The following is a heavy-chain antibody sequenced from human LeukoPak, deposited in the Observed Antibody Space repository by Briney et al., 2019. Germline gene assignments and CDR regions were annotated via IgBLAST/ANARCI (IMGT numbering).Heavy chain of an antibody. J-gene: IGHJ4*02. V-gene: IGHV4-61*01. D-gene: IGHD3-22*01. CDR2: MSPSGTT. CDR3: ARGQDDRSGTFDY. CDR1: GDSVSSGNYY. Sequence: SQTLSLTCTVSGDSVSSGNYYLSWIRQPPGKGLDWITYMSPSGTTKYNPSLKSRVTTSVDTSRTQFSLRLSSVTAADTAVYYCARGQDDRSGTFDYWGQGILVTVSS.